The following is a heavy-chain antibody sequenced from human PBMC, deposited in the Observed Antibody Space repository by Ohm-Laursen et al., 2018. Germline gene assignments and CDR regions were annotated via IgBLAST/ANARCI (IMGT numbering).Heavy chain of an antibody. CDR2: IKQDGSEK. D-gene: IGHD3-22*01. CDR3: ARGRYDSSGYDDY. CDR1: GFTFSSYW. J-gene: IGHJ4*02. Sequence: GSLRLSCAASGFTFSSYWMSWVRQAPGTGLERVANIKQDGSEKYYVDSVKGRFTISRDNAKNSLYLQMNSLRAEDTAVYYCARGRYDSSGYDDYWGQGTLVTVSS. V-gene: IGHV3-7*01.